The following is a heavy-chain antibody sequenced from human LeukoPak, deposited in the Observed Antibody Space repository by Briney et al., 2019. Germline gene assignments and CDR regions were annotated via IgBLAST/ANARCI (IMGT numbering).Heavy chain of an antibody. V-gene: IGHV1-46*01. CDR2: INPSGGST. CDR3: ARDQKVRGPRDAFDI. Sequence: AASVKVSCKASGYTFTSYYMHWVRQAPGQGLEWMGIINPSGGSTTYAQKFQGRVTMTRDTSISTAYMELSRLRSDDTAVYYCARDQKVRGPRDAFDIWGQGTMVTVSS. D-gene: IGHD3-10*01. J-gene: IGHJ3*02. CDR1: GYTFTSYY.